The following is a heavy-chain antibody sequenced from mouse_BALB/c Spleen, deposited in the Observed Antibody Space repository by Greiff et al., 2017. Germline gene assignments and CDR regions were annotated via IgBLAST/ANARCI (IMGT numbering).Heavy chain of an antibody. CDR2: ISSGSSTI. D-gene: IGHD3-2*02. CDR3: ARSGSYAMDY. J-gene: IGHJ4*01. V-gene: IGHV5-17*02. CDR1: GFTFSSFG. Sequence: DVMLVESGGGLVQPGGSRKLSCAASGFTFSSFGMHWVRQAPEKGLEWVAYISSGSSTIYYADTVKGRFTISRDNPKNTLFLQMTSLRSEDTAMYYCARSGSYAMDYWGQGTSVTVSS.